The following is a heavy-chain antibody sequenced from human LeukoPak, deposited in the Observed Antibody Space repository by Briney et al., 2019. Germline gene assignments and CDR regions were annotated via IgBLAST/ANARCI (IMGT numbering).Heavy chain of an antibody. V-gene: IGHV1-69*01. CDR3: ARCRADCSSTSCYDYYYYYMDV. J-gene: IGHJ6*03. CDR1: GGTYSSYA. Sequence: SVKVSCKASGGTYSSYAISWVRQAPGQGLEWMGGIIPIFGTANYTQKFQGRVTITADESTSTAYMELSSLRSEDTAVYYCARCRADCSSTSCYDYYYYYMDVWGKGTTVTVSS. CDR2: IIPIFGTA. D-gene: IGHD2-2*01.